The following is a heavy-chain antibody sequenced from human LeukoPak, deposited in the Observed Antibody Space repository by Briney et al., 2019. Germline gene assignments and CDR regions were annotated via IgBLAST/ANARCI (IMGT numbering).Heavy chain of an antibody. CDR3: AKTGMLRRVGYLDV. Sequence: GRSLRLSCVASGFIFSDYCMQWVRQAPGKGRGWVVVIAYDVNNPYYGDSVRGRFTISRENSKKMVYREMNSLRVEDTAVYYCAKTGMLRRVGYLDVWGKGTAVIVSS. CDR2: IAYDVNNP. V-gene: IGHV3-30*18. CDR1: GFIFSDYC. J-gene: IGHJ6*04. D-gene: IGHD1-1*01.